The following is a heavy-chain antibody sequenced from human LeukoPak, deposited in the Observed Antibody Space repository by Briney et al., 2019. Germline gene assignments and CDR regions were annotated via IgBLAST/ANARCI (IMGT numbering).Heavy chain of an antibody. CDR3: ARAPGYRSFLDY. CDR1: GFTFSDYY. V-gene: IGHV3-11*04. Sequence: GGSLRLSCAASGFTFSDYYMSWVRQAPGKGLEWVSAISGSDGSTYYADSVKGRFTISRDNAKNSLYLQMNSLRAEDTAVYYCARAPGYRSFLDYWGQGTLVTVSS. J-gene: IGHJ4*02. D-gene: IGHD6-13*01. CDR2: ISGSDGST.